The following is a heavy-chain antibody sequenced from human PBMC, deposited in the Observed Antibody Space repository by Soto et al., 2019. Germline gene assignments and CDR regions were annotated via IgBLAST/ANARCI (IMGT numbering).Heavy chain of an antibody. J-gene: IGHJ4*02. CDR1: GFTFSSYA. V-gene: IGHV3-23*01. CDR3: AQTGYDFCSGYYTLFDY. Sequence: GGSLRLSCAASGFTFSSYAMSWVRQAPGKGLEWVSAISGSGGSTYYADSVKGRFTISRDNSKNTLYLQMNSLRAEDTAVYYCAQTGYDFCSGYYTLFDYWGQGTLVTVSS. D-gene: IGHD3-3*01. CDR2: ISGSGGST.